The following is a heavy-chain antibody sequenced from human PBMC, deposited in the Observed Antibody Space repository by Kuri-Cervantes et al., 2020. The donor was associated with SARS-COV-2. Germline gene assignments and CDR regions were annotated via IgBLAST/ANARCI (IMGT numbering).Heavy chain of an antibody. J-gene: IGHJ4*02. Sequence: LRLYCAGYGGSFSGYYWSWIRQPPGKGLEWIGEINHSGSTNYNPSLRSRVTISVDTSKNQFSLNLSSVTAADTAVYYCARTDNSGYSYYFDYWGQGTLVTGYS. CDR2: INHSGST. CDR3: ARTDNSGYSYYFDY. CDR1: GGSFSGYY. D-gene: IGHD3-22*01. V-gene: IGHV4-34*01.